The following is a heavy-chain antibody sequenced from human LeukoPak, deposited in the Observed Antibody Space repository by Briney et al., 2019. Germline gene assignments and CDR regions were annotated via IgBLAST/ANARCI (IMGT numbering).Heavy chain of an antibody. V-gene: IGHV4-61*02. CDR1: GGSISSGSYY. CDR3: ARGFYDSSGYYGDYFDY. Sequence: SQTLSLTCTVSGGSISSGSYYWSWIRQPAGKGLEWIGRIYTSGSTNYDPSLKSRVTISVDTSKNQFSLKLSSVTAADTAVYYCARGFYDSSGYYGDYFDYWGQGTLVTVSS. J-gene: IGHJ4*02. CDR2: IYTSGST. D-gene: IGHD3-22*01.